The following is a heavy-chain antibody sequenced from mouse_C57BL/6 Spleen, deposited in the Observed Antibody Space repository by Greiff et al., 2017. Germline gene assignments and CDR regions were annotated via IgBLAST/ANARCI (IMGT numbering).Heavy chain of an antibody. CDR1: GFSFNTYA. CDR3: VRDGYYEDAMDY. CDR2: IRSKSNNYAT. V-gene: IGHV10-1*01. Sequence: EVQLVESGGGLVQPKGSLKFSCAASGFSFNTYAMHWVRQAPGKGLEWVARIRSKSNNYATYYAVSVKDRFTISRDDSESMLYLQMNNLKTEDTAMYYCVRDGYYEDAMDYGGQGTSVTVSS. D-gene: IGHD2-3*01. J-gene: IGHJ4*01.